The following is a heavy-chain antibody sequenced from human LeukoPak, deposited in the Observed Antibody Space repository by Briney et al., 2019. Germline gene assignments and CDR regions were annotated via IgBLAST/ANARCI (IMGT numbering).Heavy chain of an antibody. CDR2: IYTSGST. V-gene: IGHV4-4*07. CDR1: GGSISSYY. D-gene: IGHD3-16*02. J-gene: IGHJ5*02. Sequence: SETLSLTCTVSGGSISSYYWSWIWQPAGKGLEWIGRIYTSGSTNYNPSLKSRVTMSVDTSKNQFSLKLSSVTAADTAVYYCARTGMTTFGGATVQEFDPWGQGTLVTVSS. CDR3: ARTGMTTFGGATVQEFDP.